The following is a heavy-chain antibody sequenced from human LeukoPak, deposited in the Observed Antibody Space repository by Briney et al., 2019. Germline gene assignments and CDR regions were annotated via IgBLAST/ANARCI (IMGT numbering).Heavy chain of an antibody. J-gene: IGHJ4*02. Sequence: GGSLRLSCAASGFTVSSNYMSWVRQAPGKGLEWVSVIYSGGSTYYADSVKGRFTISRGNSKNKLYLQMHSLRAEDTAVYSCARGYDSSGLFDYWGQGTLVTVSS. CDR3: ARGYDSSGLFDY. D-gene: IGHD3-22*01. CDR1: GFTVSSNY. CDR2: IYSGGST. V-gene: IGHV3-53*01.